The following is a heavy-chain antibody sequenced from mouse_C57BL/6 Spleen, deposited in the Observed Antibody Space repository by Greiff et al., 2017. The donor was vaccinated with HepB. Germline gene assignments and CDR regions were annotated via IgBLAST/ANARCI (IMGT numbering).Heavy chain of an antibody. Sequence: EVQGVESGGDLVKPGGSLKLSCAASGFTFSSYGMSWVRQTPDKRLEWVATISSGGSYTYYPDSVKGRFTISRDTAKNTLYLQMSSLKSEDTAMYYCGRREDGYYVLPYWGQGTLVTVSA. J-gene: IGHJ3*01. CDR3: GRREDGYYVLPY. CDR1: GFTFSSYG. D-gene: IGHD2-3*01. CDR2: ISSGGSYT. V-gene: IGHV5-6*01.